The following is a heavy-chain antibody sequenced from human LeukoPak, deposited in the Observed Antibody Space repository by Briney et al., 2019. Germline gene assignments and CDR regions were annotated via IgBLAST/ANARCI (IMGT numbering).Heavy chain of an antibody. J-gene: IGHJ4*02. V-gene: IGHV1-46*01. D-gene: IGHD1-14*01. CDR2: INPSGGST. CDR1: GGTFSSYA. CDR3: GRGTRVFADY. Sequence: ASVKVSCKASGGTFSSYAISWVRQAPGQGLEWMGIINPSGGSTSYAQKFQGRVTMTRDMSTSTVYMELSSLRSEDTAVYYCGRGTRVFADYWGQGTLVTVSS.